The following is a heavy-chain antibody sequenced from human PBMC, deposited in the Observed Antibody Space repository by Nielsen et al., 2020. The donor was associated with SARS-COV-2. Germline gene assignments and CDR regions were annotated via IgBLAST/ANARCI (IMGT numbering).Heavy chain of an antibody. CDR2: ISAYNGNT. CDR1: GYTFTSYG. J-gene: IGHJ6*02. CDR3: ANVDTADGYYYYGMDV. V-gene: IGHV1-18*01. D-gene: IGHD5-18*01. Sequence: ASVKVSCKASGYTFTSYGISWVRQAPGQGLEWMGWISAYNGNTNYAQKLQGRVTMTTDTSTSTAYMELRSLRSDDTAVYYCANVDTADGYYYYGMDVWGQGTTVTVSS.